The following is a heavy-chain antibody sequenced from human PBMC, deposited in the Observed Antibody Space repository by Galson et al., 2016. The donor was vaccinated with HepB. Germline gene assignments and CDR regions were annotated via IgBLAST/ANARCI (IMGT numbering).Heavy chain of an antibody. V-gene: IGHV3-23*01. CDR3: AKIILFGYNSGWGGSFDI. Sequence: SMRPSCAASGFSISIYSMNWVRQAPGKGLEWVSAIRGSGTGTSYTDSVKGRITISRDNSKNTLYLQMNSLRAEDAAVYYCAKIILFGYNSGWGGSFDIWGRGTMVTVSS. CDR1: GFSISIYS. J-gene: IGHJ3*02. CDR2: IRGSGTGT. D-gene: IGHD6-19*01.